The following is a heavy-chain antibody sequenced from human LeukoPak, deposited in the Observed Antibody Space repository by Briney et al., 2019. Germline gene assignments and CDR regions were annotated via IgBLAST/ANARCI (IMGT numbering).Heavy chain of an antibody. CDR3: ARWIRDGYNYGDY. J-gene: IGHJ4*02. CDR1: GGSISGYF. D-gene: IGHD5-24*01. Sequence: SETLSLTCTVSGGSISGYFWSWIRQPPGKGLEWIGYIFYSGNTNYNPSLKSRVTISVDTSKNQFSLKLSSVTAADTAVYFCARWIRDGYNYGDYWGRGTLVTVSS. V-gene: IGHV4-59*01. CDR2: IFYSGNT.